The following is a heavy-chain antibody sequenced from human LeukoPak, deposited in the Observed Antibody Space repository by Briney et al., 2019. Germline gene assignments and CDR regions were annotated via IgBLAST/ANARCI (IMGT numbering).Heavy chain of an antibody. CDR2: IYSNGRCT. J-gene: IGHJ3*02. V-gene: IGHV3-74*01. D-gene: IGHD3-9*01. CDR1: GFTFSSYW. CDR3: ARDLLVLRCFDWFQGPHDAFDI. Sequence: GVSLRLSCAASGFTFSSYWMHWVRQAPGEGVVWVSRIYSNGRCTSYAGSVKGRFTIYRDNAKNTLYLQMNSLTAEDTAVYYCARDLLVLRCFDWFQGPHDAFDIWGQGTMVTVSS.